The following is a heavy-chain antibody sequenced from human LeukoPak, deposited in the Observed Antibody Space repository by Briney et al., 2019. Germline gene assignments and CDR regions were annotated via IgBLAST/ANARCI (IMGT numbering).Heavy chain of an antibody. V-gene: IGHV3-23*01. CDR3: AKEGSYYDFWSGYYMEYYYYMDV. J-gene: IGHJ6*03. Sequence: GSLRLSCAASGFTLSSYAMSWVRQGPGKGLEWVSAISVSGNTYHADSVKGRFTISRDSSKNTLYLQMNSLRAEDTAVYYCAKEGSYYDFWSGYYMEYYYYMDVWGKGTTVTVSS. CDR2: ISVSGNT. D-gene: IGHD3-3*01. CDR1: GFTLSSYA.